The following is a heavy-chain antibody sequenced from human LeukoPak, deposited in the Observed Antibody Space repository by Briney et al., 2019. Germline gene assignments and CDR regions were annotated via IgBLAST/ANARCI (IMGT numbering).Heavy chain of an antibody. Sequence: GGSLRLSCAASGFTVSSNYMSWVRQAPGKGLEWVSVIYSGGSTYYADSVKGRFTISRDNSKNTLYLQMNSLRAEDTAVYYCAWGGAHSSSWSDYYYYYMDVWGKGTTVTVSS. CDR2: IYSGGST. J-gene: IGHJ6*03. D-gene: IGHD6-6*01. CDR3: AWGGAHSSSWSDYYYYYMDV. CDR1: GFTVSSNY. V-gene: IGHV3-66*02.